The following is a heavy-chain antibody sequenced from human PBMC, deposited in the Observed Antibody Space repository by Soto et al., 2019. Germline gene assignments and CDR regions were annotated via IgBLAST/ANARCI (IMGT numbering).Heavy chain of an antibody. CDR2: ISGSGGKT. CDR1: GFSFSTYP. CDR3: XXXXXXXXXXXXXXXX. Sequence: EVHLLESGGGLVQPGGSLRLSCAASGFSFSTYPMXWVRXXXXXXXXXXSSISGSGGKTYYKDSVKGRFTISRDNSKXTVDXXXNXXXXXXXXXXXXXXXXXXXXXXXXXXXXWXQGTTVTVSS. J-gene: IGHJ6*02. V-gene: IGHV3-23*01.